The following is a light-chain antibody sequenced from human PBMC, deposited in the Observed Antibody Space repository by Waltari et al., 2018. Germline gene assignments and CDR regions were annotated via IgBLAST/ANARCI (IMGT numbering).Light chain of an antibody. Sequence: QLMLTQSPSASASLGASVKLTCTLSGGPSTYSISWHHQQPQKGPRYLMKVNSDGSHIKGDGIPDRFSGSSSGAERYLTISSLQSEDEADYYCQTGGFGIWVFGGGTKLTVL. V-gene: IGLV4-69*01. CDR1: GGPSTYS. CDR3: QTGGFGIWV. J-gene: IGLJ3*02. CDR2: VNSDGSH.